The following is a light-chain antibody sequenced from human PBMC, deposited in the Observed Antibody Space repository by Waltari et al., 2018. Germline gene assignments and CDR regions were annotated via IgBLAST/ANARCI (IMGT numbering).Light chain of an antibody. CDR3: QQYHDYSA. CDR1: QSILTL. J-gene: IGKJ2*01. CDR2: KAF. Sequence: DTQMTQSPSTLSASVGDRVTITCRASQSILTLLAWDQPKPGKAPRLLIYKAFNLESGVPGRFSGSASGTEFNLTISSLQPDDSATYYCQQYHDYSAFGQGTKLEIK. V-gene: IGKV1-5*03.